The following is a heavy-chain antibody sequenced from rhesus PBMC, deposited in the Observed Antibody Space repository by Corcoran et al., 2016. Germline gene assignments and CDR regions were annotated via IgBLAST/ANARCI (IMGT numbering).Heavy chain of an antibody. J-gene: IGHJ4*01. V-gene: IGHV4-173*01. D-gene: IGHD3-34*01. CDR1: GGSISSHS. Sequence: QLQLQESGPGLVKPSETLSLTCAVSGGSISSHSWSWIRQPPGKGREWIGRISGRGGSTDYNPSLKSRVTISTDTSKNQFSLKLSSVTAADTAVYYCARERDGADFDYWGQGVLVTVSS. CDR2: ISGRGGST. CDR3: ARERDGADFDY.